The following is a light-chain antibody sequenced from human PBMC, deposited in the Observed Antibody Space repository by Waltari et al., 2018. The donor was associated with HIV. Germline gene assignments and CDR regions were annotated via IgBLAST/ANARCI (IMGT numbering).Light chain of an antibody. J-gene: IGLJ3*02. CDR1: SSNLGSNY. CDR2: RNN. V-gene: IGLV1-47*01. CDR3: AAWDVSLSGNWV. Sequence: SVLTQPPSASGTPGQRVTISCSGSSSNLGSNYVYWYQQFPGTTPKLLISRNNQRPFGVPDRFSGSKSGTSASLAISGLRSEDEADYYCAAWDVSLSGNWVFGGGTKLTVL.